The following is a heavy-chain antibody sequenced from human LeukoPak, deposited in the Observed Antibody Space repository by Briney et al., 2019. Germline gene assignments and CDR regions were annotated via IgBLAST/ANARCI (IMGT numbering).Heavy chain of an antibody. D-gene: IGHD3-22*01. Sequence: PSETLSLTCTVSGYSISSGYYWGWIRQPPGKGLEWIGSIYHSGSTYYNPSLKSRVTISVDTSKNQFSLKLSSVTAADTAVYYCARDRWGYLVRDYYYYMDVWGKGTTVTVSS. CDR2: IYHSGST. CDR3: ARDRWGYLVRDYYYYMDV. J-gene: IGHJ6*03. V-gene: IGHV4-38-2*02. CDR1: GYSISSGYY.